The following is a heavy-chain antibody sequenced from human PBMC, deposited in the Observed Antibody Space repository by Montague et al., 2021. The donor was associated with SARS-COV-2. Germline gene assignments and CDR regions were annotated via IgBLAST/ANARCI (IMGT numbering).Heavy chain of an antibody. CDR2: IYYSGST. Sequence: SETLSLTCTVSGGSISSSSYYWGWIRQPPGKGLEWIGSIYYSGSTYYNPSLKSRVTISVDTSKNQFSLKLSPVTAADTAVYYCARVRVVVPAATNWFDPWGQGTLVTVSS. CDR3: ARVRVVVPAATNWFDP. CDR1: GGSISSSSYY. V-gene: IGHV4-39*07. D-gene: IGHD2-2*01. J-gene: IGHJ5*02.